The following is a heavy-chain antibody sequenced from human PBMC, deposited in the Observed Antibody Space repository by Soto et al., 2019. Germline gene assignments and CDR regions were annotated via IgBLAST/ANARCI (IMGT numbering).Heavy chain of an antibody. D-gene: IGHD5-18*01. CDR2: INPDTGAT. CDR1: GYTFTAYY. CDR3: ARDQLRPGLLYSLGLLLPEYGY. Sequence: ASVKVSCKASGYTFTAYYIHWVRQAPGQGPEWMAWINPDTGATYSAPKFQGRVTVTSDTSINTSSMELSSLRPDDTAVYYCARDQLRPGLLYSLGLLLPEYGYWGQGTLVTVSS. J-gene: IGHJ4*02. V-gene: IGHV1-2*02.